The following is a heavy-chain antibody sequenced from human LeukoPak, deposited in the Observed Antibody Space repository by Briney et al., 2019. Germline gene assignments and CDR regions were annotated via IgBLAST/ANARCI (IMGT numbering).Heavy chain of an antibody. D-gene: IGHD2-15*01. V-gene: IGHV1-2*02. CDR2: INPNSGGT. Sequence: ASVKVSCKASGYTFTGYYIHWVRQAPGQGLEWMGWINPNSGGTNYAQSFQGRVTMTRDTPSSTAHMELSRLRSDDTAVYYCARGDCSVSGCHGGNWFDPWGQGTLVTVSS. CDR1: GYTFTGYY. J-gene: IGHJ5*02. CDR3: ARGDCSVSGCHGGNWFDP.